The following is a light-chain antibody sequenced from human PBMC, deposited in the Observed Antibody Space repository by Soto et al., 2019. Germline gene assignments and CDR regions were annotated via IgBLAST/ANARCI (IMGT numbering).Light chain of an antibody. V-gene: IGLV1-40*01. Sequence: QAVVTQPPSVSGAPGQRVTISCTGTGSNIGAGYDVHWYQHLPGTAPKLLIYGNTIRPSGVPDRFSGSKSGTSASLAITGLQAEDEADYYCAAWDDSLNGWVFGGGTQLTVL. CDR3: AAWDDSLNGWV. CDR1: GSNIGAGYD. CDR2: GNT. J-gene: IGLJ3*02.